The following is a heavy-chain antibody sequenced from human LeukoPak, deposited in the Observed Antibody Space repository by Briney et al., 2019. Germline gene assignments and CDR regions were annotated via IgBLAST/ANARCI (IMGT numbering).Heavy chain of an antibody. CDR3: ARDGGPDSSGYYYIGYFDY. J-gene: IGHJ4*02. Sequence: ASVKVSCKASGYTFTGYYMHWVRQAPGQGLEWMGWINPNSGGTNYAQKFQGRVTKTRDTSISTAYMELSRLRSDDMAVYYCARDGGPDSSGYYYIGYFDYWGQGTLVTVSS. D-gene: IGHD3-22*01. V-gene: IGHV1-2*02. CDR1: GYTFTGYY. CDR2: INPNSGGT.